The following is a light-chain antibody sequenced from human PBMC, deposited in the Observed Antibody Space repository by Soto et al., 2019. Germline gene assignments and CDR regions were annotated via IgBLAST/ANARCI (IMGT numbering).Light chain of an antibody. J-gene: IGKJ2*01. CDR1: QSVSRR. CDR2: DAS. CDR3: HTYNSYSLHT. Sequence: DIQMTQSPSTLSASVGDRITITCRASQSVSRRLAGYQQKPGRARKLLIYDASSLESGVPSRFSGRGSGTEFTLTISSLQPDDCATYYCHTYNSYSLHTFGQGTKVDIK. V-gene: IGKV1-5*01.